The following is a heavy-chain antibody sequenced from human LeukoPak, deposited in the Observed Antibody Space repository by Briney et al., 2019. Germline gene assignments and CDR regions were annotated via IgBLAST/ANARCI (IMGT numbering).Heavy chain of an antibody. Sequence: ASVTCSCNASGYTFTKVGISWVRQGPGQGNEWMGWVSGYNGNTNYIQRLHSTVTMTSDTPTSTAYMELRSLRSDDAAVYYCARQSVISSRSTDDAFDIWGQGTMVTVSS. CDR2: VSGYNGNT. CDR1: GYTFTKVG. V-gene: IGHV1-18*01. D-gene: IGHD2-21*01. J-gene: IGHJ3*02. CDR3: ARQSVISSRSTDDAFDI.